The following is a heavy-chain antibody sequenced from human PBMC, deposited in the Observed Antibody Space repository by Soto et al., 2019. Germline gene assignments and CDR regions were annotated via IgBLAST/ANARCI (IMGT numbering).Heavy chain of an antibody. D-gene: IGHD3-3*01. CDR3: AKDRRSSITIFGVVIMEYYGMDV. V-gene: IGHV3-30*18. CDR2: ISYDGSNK. Sequence: GGSLRLSCAASGFTFSSYGMHWVRQAPGKGLEWVAVISYDGSNKYYADSVKGRFTISRDNSKNTLYLQMNSLRAEDTAVYYCAKDRRSSITIFGVVIMEYYGMDVWGQGTTVTVSS. CDR1: GFTFSSYG. J-gene: IGHJ6*02.